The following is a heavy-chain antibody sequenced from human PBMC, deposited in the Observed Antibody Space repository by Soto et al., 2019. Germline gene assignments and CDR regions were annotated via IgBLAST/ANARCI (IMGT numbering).Heavy chain of an antibody. J-gene: IGHJ6*02. CDR3: AREVTMVRGDPGGMDV. Sequence: WGSLRLSCAASGFTFSSSAMNCVRQAPWKGLEWVSSISISSSYIYHADSVKGRFTISRDNAKNSLYLQMNSLRAEDTAVYYCAREVTMVRGDPGGMDVWGQGTTVTVSS. CDR2: ISISSSYI. V-gene: IGHV3-21*01. D-gene: IGHD3-10*01. CDR1: GFTFSSSA.